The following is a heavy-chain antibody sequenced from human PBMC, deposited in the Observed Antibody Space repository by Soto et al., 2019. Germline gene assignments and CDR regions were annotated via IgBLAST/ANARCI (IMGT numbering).Heavy chain of an antibody. D-gene: IGHD2-21*01. J-gene: IGHJ4*02. Sequence: EVQLVESGGGLVQPGGSLRLSCAASGFTFSHYGMNWARQAPGRGLEWVIHINSGGGTKSYSDSVKGRFTISRDDAKNTLYLQMNSLRADDTAIYYCARDPEGINDFDYWGQGTLVTVSS. CDR2: INSGGGTK. CDR3: ARDPEGINDFDY. CDR1: GFTFSHYG. V-gene: IGHV3-48*03.